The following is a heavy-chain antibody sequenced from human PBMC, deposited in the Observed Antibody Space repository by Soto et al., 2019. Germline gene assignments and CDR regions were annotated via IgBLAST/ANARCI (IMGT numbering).Heavy chain of an antibody. J-gene: IGHJ3*02. V-gene: IGHV3-23*01. CDR2: ISGSGGST. Sequence: PGGSLRLSCAASGFTFSSYAMSWVRQAPGKGLEWVSAISGSGGSTYYADSVKGRFTISRDNSKNTLYLQMNSLRAEDTAVYYCAKDQRRILWFGEENAFAIWGQGTMVTVSS. CDR3: AKDQRRILWFGEENAFAI. CDR1: GFTFSSYA. D-gene: IGHD3-10*01.